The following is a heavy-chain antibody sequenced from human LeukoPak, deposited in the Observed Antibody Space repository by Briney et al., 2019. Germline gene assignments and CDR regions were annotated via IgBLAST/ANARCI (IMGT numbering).Heavy chain of an antibody. CDR2: IHYSGST. CDR3: ARWSGYCSGGSCPQYGMDV. V-gene: IGHV4-39*01. D-gene: IGHD2-15*01. J-gene: IGHJ6*02. Sequence: SETLSLTCTASGGTISNSNYYWGWIRQPPGKGLEWIGSIHYSGSTYYNPSVNSRVTMSVDTSKNQLSLKLSFVTAADTAVYYCARWSGYCSGGSCPQYGMDVWGQGTTVTVSS. CDR1: GGTISNSNYY.